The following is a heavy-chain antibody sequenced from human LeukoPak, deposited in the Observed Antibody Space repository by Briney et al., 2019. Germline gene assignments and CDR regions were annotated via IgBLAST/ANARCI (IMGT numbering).Heavy chain of an antibody. D-gene: IGHD3-10*01. J-gene: IGHJ4*02. CDR1: GFTFSSYS. CDR2: TSSTSDTI. Sequence: GGSLRLSCAASGFTFSSYSMNWVRQAPGKGLEWVSYTSSTSDTIYYADSVKGRFTISRDNAKDSLFLQMNSLRDEDTAVYCCARLWFGELLLFDSWGQGTLVTVSS. CDR3: ARLWFGELLLFDS. V-gene: IGHV3-48*02.